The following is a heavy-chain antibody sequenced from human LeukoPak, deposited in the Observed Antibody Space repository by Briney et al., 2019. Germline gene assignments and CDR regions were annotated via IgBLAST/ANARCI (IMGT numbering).Heavy chain of an antibody. CDR1: GGSISSNDYY. J-gene: IGHJ3*02. CDR3: ARDGYYDSDAFDI. CDR2: IYYSGST. V-gene: IGHV4-61*08. D-gene: IGHD3-22*01. Sequence: SETLSLTCTVSGGSISSNDYYWSWIRQPPGKGLEWIGYIYYSGSTNYNPSLKSRVTISVDTSKNQFSLKLSSVTAADTAVYYCARDGYYDSDAFDIWGQGTMVTVSS.